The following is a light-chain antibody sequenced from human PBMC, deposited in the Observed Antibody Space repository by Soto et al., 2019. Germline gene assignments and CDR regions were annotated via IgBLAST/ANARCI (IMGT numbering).Light chain of an antibody. CDR3: QQYHNLPA. Sequence: EIVMTQSPATLSVSPGERATLSCRASQSVFSSLAWFQQKPGQAPRLLIYGAATRATGIPARLSGSGSGTEFTLTISSLQSEDFAIYYCQQYHNLPAFGQGTKVEIK. V-gene: IGKV3-15*01. J-gene: IGKJ1*01. CDR2: GAA. CDR1: QSVFSS.